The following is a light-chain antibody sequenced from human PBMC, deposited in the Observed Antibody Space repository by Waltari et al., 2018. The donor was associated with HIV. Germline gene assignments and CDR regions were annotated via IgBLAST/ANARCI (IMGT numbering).Light chain of an antibody. V-gene: IGKV3-15*01. J-gene: IGKJ2*01. Sequence: EKVMTQSPATLSVSPGDRATLSCRASKSVGSNLALYQQKPGQAPRLLIYGTSTRATGIPATFSGSGSGTDFTLSISSLQSEDFAVYYCQQYNNWPYTFGQGTKLEIK. CDR3: QQYNNWPYT. CDR1: KSVGSN. CDR2: GTS.